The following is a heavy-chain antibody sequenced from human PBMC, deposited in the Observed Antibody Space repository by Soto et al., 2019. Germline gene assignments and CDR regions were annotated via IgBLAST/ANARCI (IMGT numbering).Heavy chain of an antibody. V-gene: IGHV1-18*01. CDR2: INTYNGQT. J-gene: IGHJ3*02. CDR3: VRDVIWSATLIWGVVARSFDI. D-gene: IGHD3-3*01. Sequence: QAQLVQSGAEVRKPGASVNVSCRTSGYTFMNYGVSWVRQAPGQGLVWMGWINTYNGQTNVAQNFQVRVTLSSVASARTVYMELMSLRSDDTSMYFCVRDVIWSATLIWGVVARSFDIWGQGTPVTVSS. CDR1: GYTFMNYG.